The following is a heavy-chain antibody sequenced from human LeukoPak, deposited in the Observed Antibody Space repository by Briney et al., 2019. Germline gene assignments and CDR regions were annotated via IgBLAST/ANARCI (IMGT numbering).Heavy chain of an antibody. V-gene: IGHV4-59*12. CDR2: IYYSGST. J-gene: IGHJ4*02. D-gene: IGHD5-18*01. Sequence: SEALSLTCTVSGGSISSYYWSWIRQPPGKGLEWIGYIYYSGSTNHNPSLKSRVTISVDTSKNQFSLKLSSVTAADTAVYYCARFWGRGYSYGYTYDYWGQGTLVTVSS. CDR1: GGSISSYY. CDR3: ARFWGRGYSYGYTYDY.